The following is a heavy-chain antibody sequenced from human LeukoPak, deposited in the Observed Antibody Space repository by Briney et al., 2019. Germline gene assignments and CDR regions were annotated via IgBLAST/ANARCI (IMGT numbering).Heavy chain of an antibody. CDR2: IIPIFGTA. CDR3: ARDYGEANWFDP. CDR1: GGTFSSYA. D-gene: IGHD4-17*01. V-gene: IGHV1-69*06. J-gene: IGHJ5*02. Sequence: GASVKVSCKASGGTFSSYAISWVRQAPGQGLEWMGGIIPIFGTANYAQKFQGRVTITADKSTSTAYMELSSLRSEDTAVYYCARDYGEANWFDPWGQGTLVTVS.